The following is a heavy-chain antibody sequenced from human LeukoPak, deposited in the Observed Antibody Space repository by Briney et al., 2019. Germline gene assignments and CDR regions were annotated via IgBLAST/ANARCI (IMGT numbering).Heavy chain of an antibody. V-gene: IGHV4-39*07. Sequence: PSETLSLTCTVSGDSVSSANYYWGWVRQPPGKGLEWIGSIYFSGSTYYNPSLKSRVTISVETSKVQFSLKLSSVTAADTAVYYCARALVGYGSGSYINATARVPVGWFDPWGQGTLVTVSS. D-gene: IGHD3-10*01. CDR2: IYFSGST. J-gene: IGHJ5*02. CDR3: ARALVGYGSGSYINATARVPVGWFDP. CDR1: GDSVSSANYY.